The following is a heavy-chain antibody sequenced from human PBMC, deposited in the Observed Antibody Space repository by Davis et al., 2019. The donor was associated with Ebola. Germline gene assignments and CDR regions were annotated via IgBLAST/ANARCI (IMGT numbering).Heavy chain of an antibody. Sequence: GESPKLSCVASGFIFNNYAMSWVRQAPGKGLEWIANISSSGADTGYADAVKGRFSISRDNSERSVFLDMTSLRAEDTAMYHCARHSGAWALSWFDPWGQGTLVTVSS. CDR2: ISSSGADT. CDR1: GFIFNNYA. V-gene: IGHV3-11*04. J-gene: IGHJ5*02. CDR3: ARHSGAWALSWFDP. D-gene: IGHD3-10*01.